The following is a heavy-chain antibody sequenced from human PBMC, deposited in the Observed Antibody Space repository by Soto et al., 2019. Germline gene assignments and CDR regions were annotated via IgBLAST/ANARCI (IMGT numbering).Heavy chain of an antibody. CDR1: GYTFTSYY. V-gene: IGHV1-8*01. CDR2: MNPNSGNT. J-gene: IGHJ6*03. CDR3: ARATRFLEWSYYYYYMDV. D-gene: IGHD3-3*01. Sequence: ASGKVSCKASGYTFTSYYINWVRQATGQGLEWMGWMNPNSGNTGYAQKFQGRVTMTRNTSISTAYMELSSLRSEDTAVYYCARATRFLEWSYYYYYMDVWGKGTTVTVSS.